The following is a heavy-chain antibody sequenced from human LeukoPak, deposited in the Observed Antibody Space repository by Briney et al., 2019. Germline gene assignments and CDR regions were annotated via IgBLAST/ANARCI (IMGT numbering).Heavy chain of an antibody. D-gene: IGHD6-13*01. CDR2: IYTSGST. CDR1: GGSISSYY. CDR3: ARGSGYSSSWYRSYNWFDP. J-gene: IGHJ5*02. Sequence: SETLSLTCTVSGGSISSYYWSWIRQPAGKGLEWIGRIYTSGSTNYNPSLKSRVTMSVDTSKNQFSLKLSSVTAADTAVYYCARGSGYSSSWYRSYNWFDPWGQGTLVTVSS. V-gene: IGHV4-4*07.